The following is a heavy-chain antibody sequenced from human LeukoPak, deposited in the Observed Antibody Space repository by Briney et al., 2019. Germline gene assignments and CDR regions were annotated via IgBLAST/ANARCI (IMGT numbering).Heavy chain of an antibody. D-gene: IGHD4-17*01. CDR2: IYYSGST. V-gene: IGHV4-59*01. Sequence: SETLSLTCTVSGGSITSYYWSWIRQPPGRGLEWIGYIYYSGSTNYNPSLKSRVTISVDTSKNQFSLKLSSVTAADTAVYYCARAYGSYYSYYMDVWGKGTTVTVFS. CDR3: ARAYGSYYSYYMDV. CDR1: GGSITSYY. J-gene: IGHJ6*03.